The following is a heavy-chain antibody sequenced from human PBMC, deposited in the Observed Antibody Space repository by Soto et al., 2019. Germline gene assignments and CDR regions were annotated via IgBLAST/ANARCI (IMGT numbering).Heavy chain of an antibody. CDR1: GGTFSSYA. D-gene: IGHD1-26*01. CDR2: IIPIFGTA. J-gene: IGHJ3*02. V-gene: IGHV1-69*13. Sequence: SVKVSCKASGGTFSSYAISWVRQAPGQGLEWMGGIIPIFGTANYAQKFQGRVTITADESTSTAYMELSSLRSEDTAVYYCARGSVGATPVDAFDIWRQGTMVTVSS. CDR3: ARGSVGATPVDAFDI.